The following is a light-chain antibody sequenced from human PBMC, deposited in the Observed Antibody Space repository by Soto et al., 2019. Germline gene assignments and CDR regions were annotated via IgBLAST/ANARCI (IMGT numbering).Light chain of an antibody. CDR2: VAS. Sequence: DIQMTQSPSSLSASVGDRVTITCRASQSINRYLNWYQQKPGKAPNLLIYVASSLQSGVPSRFNDSGSGTDFTLTISSLQPEDFATYYCQQSYSSPLTFGGGTKVEIK. V-gene: IGKV1-39*01. CDR3: QQSYSSPLT. J-gene: IGKJ4*01. CDR1: QSINRY.